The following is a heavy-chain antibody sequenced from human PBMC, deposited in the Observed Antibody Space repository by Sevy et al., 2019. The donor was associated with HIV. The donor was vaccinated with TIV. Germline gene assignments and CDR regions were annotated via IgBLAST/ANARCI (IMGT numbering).Heavy chain of an antibody. CDR2: INPNSGGT. CDR3: ASIGDSSWLSYLDY. J-gene: IGHJ4*02. CDR1: GYTFTGYY. V-gene: IGHV1-2*02. Sequence: ASVKVSCKASGYTFTGYYMHWVRQAPGQGLEWMGWINPNSGGTKYAQKFQGRVTMTTDTSISTAYMDLSSLRSDDTAVYYCASIGDSSWLSYLDYWGQGTLVTVSS. D-gene: IGHD6-13*01.